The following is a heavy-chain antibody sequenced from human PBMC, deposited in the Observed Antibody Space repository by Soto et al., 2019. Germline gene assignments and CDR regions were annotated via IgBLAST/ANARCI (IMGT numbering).Heavy chain of an antibody. V-gene: IGHV1-69*06. CDR1: GGPFSSYA. Sequence: SVKVSCKASGGPFSSYAISWVRQAPGQGLEWMGWIIPIFGTANYAQKFQGRVTITADKSTSTAYMELSSLRAEDTAVYYCARDKLGDPYYYYGMDVWGQGTTVTVSS. CDR2: IIPIFGTA. J-gene: IGHJ6*02. D-gene: IGHD1-26*01. CDR3: ARDKLGDPYYYYGMDV.